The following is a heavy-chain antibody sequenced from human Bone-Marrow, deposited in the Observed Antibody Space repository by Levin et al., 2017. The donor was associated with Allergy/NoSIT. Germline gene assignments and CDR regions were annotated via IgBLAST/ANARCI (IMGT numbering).Heavy chain of an antibody. J-gene: IGHJ3*02. CDR2: LSGSGGST. V-gene: IGHV3-23*01. CDR1: GFTFSRYG. CDR3: AKDRGLYGAAFDT. D-gene: IGHD2-8*01. Sequence: PGGSLRLSCAASGFTFSRYGMSWVRQAPGKGLEWVSALSGSGGSTYYADSVKGRFTVSRDNSKNTLFLQMNSLRVEDTAVYYFAKDRGLYGAAFDTWGQGTMVTVSS.